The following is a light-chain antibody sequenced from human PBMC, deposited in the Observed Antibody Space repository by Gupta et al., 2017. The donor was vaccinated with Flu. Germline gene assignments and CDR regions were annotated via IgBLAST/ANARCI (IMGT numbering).Light chain of an antibody. Sequence: EIVLTQSPGTLSLSPGERATLSCRASQTISSNYLAWYQQKPGQAPSLLIYGASSRAAGIPDRFSGSGSGTEFTLTISSLEPDDFAVYYCQRYGTSPLTFGGWTKVEI. CDR3: QRYGTSPLT. J-gene: IGKJ4*01. CDR2: GAS. V-gene: IGKV3-20*01. CDR1: QTISSNY.